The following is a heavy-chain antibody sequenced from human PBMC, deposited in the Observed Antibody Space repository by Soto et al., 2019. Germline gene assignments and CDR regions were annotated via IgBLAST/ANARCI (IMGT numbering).Heavy chain of an antibody. D-gene: IGHD6-19*01. V-gene: IGHV3-30*18. CDR2: ISYDGSNK. CDR1: VFTFSSYG. Sequence: VGSLRLSCTASVFTFSSYGMHWVLHSPVKGLELVAVISYDGSNKYYADSVKGRFTISRDNSKNTLYLQMNSLRAEDTAVYYCAKDLPEQWLFDDYFEYWGQGTLVTVSS. J-gene: IGHJ4*02. CDR3: AKDLPEQWLFDDYFEY.